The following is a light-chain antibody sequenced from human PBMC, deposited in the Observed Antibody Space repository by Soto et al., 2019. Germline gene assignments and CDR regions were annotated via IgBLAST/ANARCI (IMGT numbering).Light chain of an antibody. V-gene: IGKV1-5*03. CDR1: QTISSW. CDR2: KAS. J-gene: IGKJ5*01. Sequence: DIHLTQSPSTLSGSVRDRVTITCRASQTISSWLAWYQQKPGKAPKLLIYKASTLKSGVPSRFSGSGSGTEFTLTISSLQSEDFAVYYCQQYNNGPRITFGQGTRLEIK. CDR3: QQYNNGPRIT.